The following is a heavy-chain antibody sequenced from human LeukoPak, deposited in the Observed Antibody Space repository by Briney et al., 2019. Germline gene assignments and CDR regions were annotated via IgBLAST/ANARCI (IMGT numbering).Heavy chain of an antibody. J-gene: IGHJ3*02. CDR1: GGSFSGYY. Sequence: SETLSLTCAVYGGSFSGYYWSWIRQPPGKGLEWIGEINHSGSTNYNPSLKGRVTISVDTSKNQFSLKLSSVTAADTAVYYCARDKGGSHYDILTGYFDAFDIWGQGTMVTVSS. D-gene: IGHD3-9*01. CDR3: ARDKGGSHYDILTGYFDAFDI. V-gene: IGHV4-34*09. CDR2: INHSGST.